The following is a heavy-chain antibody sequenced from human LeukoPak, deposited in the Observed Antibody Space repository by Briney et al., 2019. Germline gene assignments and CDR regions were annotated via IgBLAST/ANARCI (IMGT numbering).Heavy chain of an antibody. D-gene: IGHD2-2*02. J-gene: IGHJ4*02. Sequence: SGGSLRLSCAASGFTFSSYWMHWVRQAPGKGLVWVSRINSDGSSTSYADSMKGRFTISRDNAKNTLYLQMNSLRAEDTAVYYCARDRTCSSTSCYNFDYWGQGTLVTVSS. CDR1: GFTFSSYW. V-gene: IGHV3-74*01. CDR3: ARDRTCSSTSCYNFDY. CDR2: INSDGSST.